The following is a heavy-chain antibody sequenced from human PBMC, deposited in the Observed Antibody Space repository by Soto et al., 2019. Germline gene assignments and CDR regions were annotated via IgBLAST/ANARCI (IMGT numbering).Heavy chain of an antibody. V-gene: IGHV3-23*01. J-gene: IGHJ4*02. CDR1: GFTFNTFA. CDR2: LSGSGNLS. Sequence: PGGSLRLSCAASGFTFNTFAMAWVRQAPGKGLEWVSALSGSGNLSYYADSVKGRFTISRDNSKNTMYLQMNNLRVDETAVYFCARDRGGALDSWGQGTLVTVSS. D-gene: IGHD2-15*01. CDR3: ARDRGGALDS.